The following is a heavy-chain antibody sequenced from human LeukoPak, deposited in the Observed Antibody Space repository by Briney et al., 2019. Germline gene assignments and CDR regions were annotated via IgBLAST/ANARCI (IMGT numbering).Heavy chain of an antibody. D-gene: IGHD6-13*01. J-gene: IGHJ3*02. Sequence: PGGSLRLSCAASGFTFSSYAMSWVRQAPGKGLEWVSAISGSGGSTYYADSVKGRFTISRDNSKNTLYLQMNSLRAEDTAVYYCAKDLGHSSSWYWPDPENDIVVEYAFDIWGQGTMVTVSS. CDR2: ISGSGGST. V-gene: IGHV3-23*01. CDR1: GFTFSSYA. CDR3: AKDLGHSSSWYWPDPENDIVVEYAFDI.